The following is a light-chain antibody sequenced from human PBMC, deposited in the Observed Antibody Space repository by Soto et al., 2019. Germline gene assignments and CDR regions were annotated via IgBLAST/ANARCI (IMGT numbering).Light chain of an antibody. V-gene: IGKV1-5*01. CDR3: QQSHSTPWT. Sequence: DIQMTQSPSMLSASVGDRVTITCRASQSVSSWLAWYQQKPREAPKLLIYDISRLESGVPSRFSGSGSGTDFTLTVSSLQPEDFATYYCQQSHSTPWTFGQGTKVDIK. CDR1: QSVSSW. CDR2: DIS. J-gene: IGKJ1*01.